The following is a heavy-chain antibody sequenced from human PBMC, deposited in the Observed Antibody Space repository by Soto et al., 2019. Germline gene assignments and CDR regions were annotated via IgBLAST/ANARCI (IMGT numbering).Heavy chain of an antibody. J-gene: IGHJ4*02. CDR2: INAGNGNT. V-gene: IGHV1-3*01. Sequence: ASVKVSCKASGYTFTSYAMHWVRQAPGQRLEWMGWINAGNGNTKYSQKFQGRVTITRDTSASTAYMELSSLRSEDTAVYYCARLRITMIEEYFDDWGQGTLVTVSS. CDR1: GYTFTSYA. CDR3: ARLRITMIEEYFDD. D-gene: IGHD3-22*01.